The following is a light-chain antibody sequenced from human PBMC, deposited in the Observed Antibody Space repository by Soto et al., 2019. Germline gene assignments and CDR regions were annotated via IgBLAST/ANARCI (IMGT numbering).Light chain of an antibody. V-gene: IGLV2-8*01. CDR3: SSYAASSNYV. J-gene: IGLJ1*01. CDR2: DVS. CDR1: SSDVGAYKF. Sequence: QSVLTQPPSASGSPGQSVTISCTGTSSDVGAYKFVSWYQQHPGKAPKLMIYDVSKRPTGVPDRFSGSKSGNTASLTVSGLQAEDEADYYCSSYAASSNYVLGNGTKVT.